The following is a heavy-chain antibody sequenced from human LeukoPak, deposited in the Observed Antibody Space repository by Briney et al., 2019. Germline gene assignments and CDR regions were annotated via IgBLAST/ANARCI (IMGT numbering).Heavy chain of an antibody. D-gene: IGHD6-13*01. CDR3: VKGSSSWFLGAFDI. CDR2: ISWNSGSI. J-gene: IGHJ3*02. CDR1: GFTFDDYA. Sequence: GGSLRLSCAASGFTFDDYAMHWVRQAPGKGLEWVSGISWNSGSIGYADSVKGRFTISRDNAKNSLYLQMNSLRAEDTAVYYCVKGSSSWFLGAFDIWGQGTMVTVSS. V-gene: IGHV3-9*01.